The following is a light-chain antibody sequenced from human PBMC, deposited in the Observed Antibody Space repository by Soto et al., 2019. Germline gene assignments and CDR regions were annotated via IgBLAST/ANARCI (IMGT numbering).Light chain of an antibody. J-gene: IGKJ1*01. CDR3: QQFNNWPRT. CDR1: QTVSSK. Sequence: EIVLTQSPATLSSSPGERATLSCRASQTVSSKLAWYQHKPGQAPRLLIYGASSRATGIPDRFSGSGSGTDFTLTISRLEPEDFAVYYCQQFNNWPRTFGQGTKVDIK. CDR2: GAS. V-gene: IGKV3-11*01.